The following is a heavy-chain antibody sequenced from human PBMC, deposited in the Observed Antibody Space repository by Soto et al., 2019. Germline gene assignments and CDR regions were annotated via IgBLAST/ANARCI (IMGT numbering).Heavy chain of an antibody. CDR3: AKDPPTTGTTFDY. Sequence: GGSLRLSCAASGFTFSSFSMSWVRQAPGKGLEWVSTINKSGGSTYYADSVKGRFTISRDNSKNMLFLQINGLRAEDTAVYYCAKDPPTTGTTFDYWGRGTLVTVSS. V-gene: IGHV3-23*01. D-gene: IGHD1-1*01. CDR2: INKSGGST. J-gene: IGHJ4*02. CDR1: GFTFSSFS.